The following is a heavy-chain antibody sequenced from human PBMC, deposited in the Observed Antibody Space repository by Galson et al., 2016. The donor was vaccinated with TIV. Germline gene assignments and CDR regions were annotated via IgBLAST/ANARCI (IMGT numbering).Heavy chain of an antibody. J-gene: IGHJ6*03. V-gene: IGHV3-30*02. Sequence: SLRLSCAASGFTFSDYGMHWVRQAPGKGLGWVAFIQLDGHSQFYADSVKGRFTISRDNSKNTLYLQMRTLKTDDTAVYYCANRGLKVYMTNFWYYMDVWGKGTTVTVS. CDR3: ANRGLKVYMTNFWYYMDV. CDR1: GFTFSDYG. CDR2: IQLDGHSQ. D-gene: IGHD2-8*01.